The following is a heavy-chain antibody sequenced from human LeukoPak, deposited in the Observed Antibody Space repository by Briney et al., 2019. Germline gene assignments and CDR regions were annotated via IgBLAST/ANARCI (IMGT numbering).Heavy chain of an antibody. V-gene: IGHV3-53*01. CDR3: ARMPYYYDSSGYYYSYYFDY. Sequence: PGGSLRLSCAASGFTVSSNYMSWVRQAPGKGPEWVSVIYSGGSTYYADSVKGRFTISRDNSKNTLYLQMNSLRAEDTAVYYCARMPYYYDSSGYYYSYYFDYWGQGTLVTVSS. J-gene: IGHJ4*02. CDR1: GFTVSSNY. CDR2: IYSGGST. D-gene: IGHD3-22*01.